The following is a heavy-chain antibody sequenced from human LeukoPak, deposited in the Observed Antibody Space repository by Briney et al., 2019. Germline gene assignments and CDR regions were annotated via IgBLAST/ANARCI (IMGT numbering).Heavy chain of an antibody. CDR1: VYTFTTYY. D-gene: IGHD1-7*01. J-gene: IGHJ4*02. CDR3: ARGGGPGNYPFDF. Sequence: ASVKVSSKASVYTFTTYYMHWVRQAPGQGLEWVGIINPRGGSTTYAQKFQGRVTMTSDTSTSTVYMELSSPKSDDTAVYYCARGGGPGNYPFDFWGQGTLVTVSS. V-gene: IGHV1-46*01. CDR2: INPRGGST.